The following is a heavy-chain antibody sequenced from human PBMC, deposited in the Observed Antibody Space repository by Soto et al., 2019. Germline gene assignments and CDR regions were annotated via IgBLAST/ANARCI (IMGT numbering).Heavy chain of an antibody. D-gene: IGHD3-10*01. V-gene: IGHV1-3*01. CDR3: ARGTYYYGSGSSLPYGMDV. CDR1: GYTFTGYY. Sequence: ASVKVSCKASGYTFTGYYMHWVRQAPGQRLEWMGWINAGNGNTKYSQKFQGRVTITRDTSASTAYMELSSLRSEDTAVYYCARGTYYYGSGSSLPYGMDVWGQGTTVTV. J-gene: IGHJ6*02. CDR2: INAGNGNT.